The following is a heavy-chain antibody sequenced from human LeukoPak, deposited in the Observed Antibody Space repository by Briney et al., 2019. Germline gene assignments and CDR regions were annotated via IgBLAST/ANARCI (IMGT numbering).Heavy chain of an antibody. CDR1: GGSISSYY. D-gene: IGHD2/OR15-2a*01. J-gene: IGHJ6*02. CDR2: INYSGSN. V-gene: IGHV4-59*01. CDR3: ARDYFTSYYYYGMDV. Sequence: SETLSLTCTVSGGSISSYYLNWVRQPPGKGLEWIGSINYSGSNNYNPSLKSRVTISIDTSKNQFSLKLSSVTAADTAVYYCARDYFTSYYYYGMDVWGQGTTVTVSS.